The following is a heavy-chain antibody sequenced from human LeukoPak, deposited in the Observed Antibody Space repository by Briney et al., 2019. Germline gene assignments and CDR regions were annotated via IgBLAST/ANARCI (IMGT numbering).Heavy chain of an antibody. D-gene: IGHD3-10*01. CDR1: GFTFSGYA. CDR2: ISGSGGST. J-gene: IGHJ4*02. CDR3: AKAPSGSYYNYYFDY. V-gene: IGHV3-23*01. Sequence: GGSLRLSCAASGFTFSGYAMSWVRQALGKGLEWVSAISGSGGSTYYADSVKGRFTISRDNSKNTLYLQMNSLRAEDTAVYYCAKAPSGSYYNYYFDYWGQGTLVTVSS.